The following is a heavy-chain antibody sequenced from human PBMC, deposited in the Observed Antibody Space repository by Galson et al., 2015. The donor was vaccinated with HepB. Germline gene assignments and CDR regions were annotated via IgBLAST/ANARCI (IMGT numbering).Heavy chain of an antibody. Sequence: SLRLSCAASGFTFSSYGMHWVRQAPGKGLEWVAVIWYDGSNKYYADSVKGRFTISRDNSKNTLYLQMNSLRAEDTAVYYCAREDDGDYVLGAFDIWGQGTMVTVSS. CDR3: AREDDGDYVLGAFDI. CDR1: GFTFSSYG. J-gene: IGHJ3*02. V-gene: IGHV3-33*01. CDR2: IWYDGSNK. D-gene: IGHD4-17*01.